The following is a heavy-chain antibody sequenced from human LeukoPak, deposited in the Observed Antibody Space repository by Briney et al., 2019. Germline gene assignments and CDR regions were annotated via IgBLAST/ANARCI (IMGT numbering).Heavy chain of an antibody. CDR3: ARVGSVTNFGVVSYYFDY. CDR2: IYPDDSDS. Sequence: PGGSLKISCKASGYSFDYYWIAWVRQMPGKGLEWMGIIYPDDSDSTYSPSFQGQVTISVDKSINTAYLQWSSLKASNTAIYYCARVGSVTNFGVVSYYFDYWGQGTLVTVSS. V-gene: IGHV5-51*01. D-gene: IGHD3-3*01. J-gene: IGHJ4*02. CDR1: GYSFDYYW.